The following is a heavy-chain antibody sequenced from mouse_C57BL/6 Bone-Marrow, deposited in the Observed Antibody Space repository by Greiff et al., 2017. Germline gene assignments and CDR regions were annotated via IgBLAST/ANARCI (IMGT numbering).Heavy chain of an antibody. Sequence: QVQLQQPGAELVRPGSSVKLSCKASGYTFTSYWMDWVKQRPGQGLEWIGNIYPSDSETHYNQKFKDKATLTVDKSSSTAYMQRSSLTSEDSAVYDCARRAGSSYDYAMDYWGQGTSVTVSS. CDR1: GYTFTSYW. V-gene: IGHV1-61*01. J-gene: IGHJ4*01. D-gene: IGHD1-1*01. CDR2: IYPSDSET. CDR3: ARRAGSSYDYAMDY.